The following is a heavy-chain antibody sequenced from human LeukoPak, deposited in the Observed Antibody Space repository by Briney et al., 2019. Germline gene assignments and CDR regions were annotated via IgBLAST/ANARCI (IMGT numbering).Heavy chain of an antibody. CDR3: TRVITIFGVVITASCGMYI. J-gene: IGHJ6*04. CDR2: IYSGGST. CDR1: GVTDSRNY. Sequence: GGSLKLSCAPSGVTDSRNYITRVRQAPGKGLEWVSVIYSGGSTYYADSVKGRFTISRDNSKYTLYLQMNSRRAEDTAVYYCTRVITIFGVVITASCGMYICGEGATVTVSS. V-gene: IGHV3-66*01. D-gene: IGHD3-3*01.